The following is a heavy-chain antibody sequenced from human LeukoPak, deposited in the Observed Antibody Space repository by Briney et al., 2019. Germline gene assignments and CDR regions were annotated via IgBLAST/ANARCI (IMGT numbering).Heavy chain of an antibody. D-gene: IGHD6-6*01. CDR3: ARLWRSSSGTELNWFDP. V-gene: IGHV1-18*01. J-gene: IGHJ5*02. CDR1: GYTFTSYG. Sequence: ASVKVSCKASGYTFTSYGISWVRQAPGQGLEWMGWISAYNGNTNYAQKLQGRVTMTTDTSTSTAYMELRSLRSDDTAVYYCARLWRSSSGTELNWFDPWGQGTLVTVSS. CDR2: ISAYNGNT.